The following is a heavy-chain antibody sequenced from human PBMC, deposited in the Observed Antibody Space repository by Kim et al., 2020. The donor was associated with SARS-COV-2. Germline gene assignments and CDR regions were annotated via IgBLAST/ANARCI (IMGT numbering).Heavy chain of an antibody. J-gene: IGHJ5*02. Sequence: GGSLRLSCAASGFTFSSYSMNWVRQAPGKGLEWVSSISSSSSYIYYADSVKGRFTISRDNAKNSLYLQMNSLRAEDTAVYYCARAPLYYDILTGYIPPPNWFDPWGQGTLVTVSS. CDR1: GFTFSSYS. D-gene: IGHD3-9*01. CDR3: ARAPLYYDILTGYIPPPNWFDP. CDR2: ISSSSSYI. V-gene: IGHV3-21*01.